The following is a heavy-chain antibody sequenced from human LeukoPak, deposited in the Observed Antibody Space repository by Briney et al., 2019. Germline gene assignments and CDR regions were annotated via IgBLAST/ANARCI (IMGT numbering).Heavy chain of an antibody. Sequence: PSETLSLTCTVSGGSISSYYWSWIRQPPGKGLEWIGYIYYSGSTNYNPSLKSRVTISVDTSKNQFSLKLSSVTAADTAVYYCARGRGYSYGSYFDYWGQGTLVTVSS. CDR2: IYYSGST. CDR3: ARGRGYSYGSYFDY. V-gene: IGHV4-59*01. D-gene: IGHD5-18*01. CDR1: GGSISSYY. J-gene: IGHJ4*02.